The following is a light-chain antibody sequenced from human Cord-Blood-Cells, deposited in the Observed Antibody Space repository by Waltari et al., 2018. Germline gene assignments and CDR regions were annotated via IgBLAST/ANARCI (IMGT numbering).Light chain of an antibody. J-gene: IGKJ3*01. Sequence: IPMTQSPSSLPASVADTVTITCRASQSISSYLNWYQQKPGKAPKLLIYAASSVQNEVPSRFSGSGSGTDFTLTISSLQPEDFATYYCQQSYSTPRTFGPGTKVDIK. V-gene: IGKV1-39*01. CDR1: QSISSY. CDR3: QQSYSTPRT. CDR2: AAS.